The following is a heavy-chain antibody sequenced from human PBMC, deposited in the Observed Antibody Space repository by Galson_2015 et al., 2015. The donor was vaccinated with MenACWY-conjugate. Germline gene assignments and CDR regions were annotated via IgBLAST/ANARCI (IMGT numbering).Heavy chain of an antibody. CDR2: ISYDGSNK. J-gene: IGHJ4*02. V-gene: IGHV3-30*18. CDR1: GFTFSSYG. D-gene: IGHD6-6*01. CDR3: AKESIAATNEYYFDY. Sequence: SLRLSCAASGFTFSSYGMHWVRQAPGKGLEWVAFISYDGSNKYYADSVKGRFTISRDNSKNTLYLQMNSLRAEDTAVYYCAKESIAATNEYYFDYWGQGTLVTVSS.